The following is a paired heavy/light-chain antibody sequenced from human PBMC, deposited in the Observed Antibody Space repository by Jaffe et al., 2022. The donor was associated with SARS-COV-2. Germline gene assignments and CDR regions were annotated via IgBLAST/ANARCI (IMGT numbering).Light chain of an antibody. CDR3: QQYGSSPLV. V-gene: IGKV3-20*01. CDR1: QSINSNY. Sequence: EIVLTQSPGTLSLSPGERATLSCRASQSINSNYFAWYQHKRGQAPRLLIHGVSSRATGVPDRFSGSGSGTDFTLSISRLEPEDFAVYYCQQYGSSPLVFGGGTKVEFK. J-gene: IGKJ4*01. CDR2: GVS.
Heavy chain of an antibody. Sequence: EVQLVESGGGLVQPGGSLTLSCAASGFTFSDSNMNWVRQAPGRGLEWVSYIDYTTTTMYYADSVKGRFTISRDNGKNSLYLQMNSLRDEDTAVYYCARDKALRGATYWYFDLWGRGTLVTVSS. V-gene: IGHV3-48*02. CDR3: ARDKALRGATYWYFDL. D-gene: IGHD1-26*01. J-gene: IGHJ2*01. CDR2: IDYTTTTM. CDR1: GFTFSDSN.